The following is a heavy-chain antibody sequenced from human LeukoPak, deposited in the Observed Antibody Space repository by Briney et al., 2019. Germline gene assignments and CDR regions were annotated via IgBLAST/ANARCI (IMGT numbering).Heavy chain of an antibody. CDR3: ARETRGATPPRWGTDI. Sequence: SETLSLTCTVSGGSISSYYWSWIRQPPGKGLEWIGYIYYSGSTNYNPSLKSRVTISVDTSKNQFSLKLSSVTAADTAVYYCARETRGATPPRWGTDIWGQGTMVTVSS. V-gene: IGHV4-59*01. J-gene: IGHJ3*02. D-gene: IGHD1-26*01. CDR2: IYYSGST. CDR1: GGSISSYY.